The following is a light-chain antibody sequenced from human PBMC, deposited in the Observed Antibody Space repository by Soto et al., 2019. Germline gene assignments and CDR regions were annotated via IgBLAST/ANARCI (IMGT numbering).Light chain of an antibody. V-gene: IGLV2-14*01. CDR1: SRDVGAYNY. Sequence: QSVLTQPASVSGSPGQSITISCTGTSRDVGAYNYVSWYQQHPGKAPKLMVYDVTNRPSGVFDRFSDSKSGNTASLTISGLQAEDEADYFCSSHSNITPYVFGTGTKSPS. J-gene: IGLJ1*01. CDR3: SSHSNITPYV. CDR2: DVT.